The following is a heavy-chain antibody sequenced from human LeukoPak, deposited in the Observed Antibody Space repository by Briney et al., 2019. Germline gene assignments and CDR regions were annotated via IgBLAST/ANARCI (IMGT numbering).Heavy chain of an antibody. V-gene: IGHV1-8*03. CDR2: MNPNSGNT. CDR3: ARGVEVIVVVVAAGYDAFDI. D-gene: IGHD2-15*01. J-gene: IGHJ3*02. Sequence: ASVKVSCKASGYTFTSYDINWLRQATGQGLEWMGWMNPNSGNTGYAQKFQGRVTITRNTSISTAYMELSSLRSEDTAVYYCARGVEVIVVVVAAGYDAFDIWGQGTMVTVSS. CDR1: GYTFTSYD.